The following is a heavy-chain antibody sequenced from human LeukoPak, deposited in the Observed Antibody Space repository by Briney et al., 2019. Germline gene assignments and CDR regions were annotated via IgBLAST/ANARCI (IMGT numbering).Heavy chain of an antibody. D-gene: IGHD7-27*01. Sequence: PSETLSLTRTVSGGSISNYYWSWIRQPPGKRLEWIGYVSYSGSSSSNPSLESRVTISVDMSKNQFSLRLSSVTASDTAVYYCARLQGRGDNYLDYWGQGTLVTVSS. V-gene: IGHV4-59*08. J-gene: IGHJ4*02. CDR2: VSYSGSS. CDR3: ARLQGRGDNYLDY. CDR1: GGSISNYY.